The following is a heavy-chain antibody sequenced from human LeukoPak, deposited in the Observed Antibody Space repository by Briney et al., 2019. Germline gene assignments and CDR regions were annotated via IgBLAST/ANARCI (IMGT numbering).Heavy chain of an antibody. CDR3: AKGAGGFSYYNWFDP. CDR1: GGSFSGYY. CDR2: INHSGST. V-gene: IGHV4-34*01. D-gene: IGHD5-18*01. J-gene: IGHJ5*02. Sequence: SETLSLTCAVHGGSFSGYYWSWIRQPPGKGLEWIGEINHSGSTNYNPSLKSRVTISVDTSKNQFSLKLSSVTAADTAVYYCAKGAGGFSYYNWFDPWGQGTLVTVSS.